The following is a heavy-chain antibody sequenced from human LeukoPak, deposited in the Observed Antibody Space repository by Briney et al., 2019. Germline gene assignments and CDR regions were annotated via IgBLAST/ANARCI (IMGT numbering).Heavy chain of an antibody. CDR1: EYTLTDYY. J-gene: IGHJ4*02. Sequence: GASVKVSCKALEYTLTDYYIHWVRQAPGQGLEWMGWINPKSGGRDTNYAQKFRGRVTMTTDTSISTAYMELSRLRSDATAVYFCAKGHYDGDHPHYDGGSVDSWGQGTHITVSS. CDR2: INPKSGGRDT. CDR3: AKGHYDGDHPHYDGGSVDS. V-gene: IGHV1-2*02. D-gene: IGHD2-21*01.